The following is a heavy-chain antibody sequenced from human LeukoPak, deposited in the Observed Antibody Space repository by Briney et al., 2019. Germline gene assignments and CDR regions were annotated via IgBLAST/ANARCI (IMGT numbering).Heavy chain of an antibody. D-gene: IGHD4-23*01. CDR1: GGSISSGDYY. V-gene: IGHV4-30-4*01. J-gene: IGHJ4*02. CDR3: ARDGYGGNPYFDY. Sequence: SETLSLTCTVSGGSISSGDYYWSWIRQPPGKGLEWIGYIYYSGSTYYNPSLKSRVTISVDTSKNQFSLKLSSATAADTAVYYCARDGYGGNPYFDYWGQGTLVTVSS. CDR2: IYYSGST.